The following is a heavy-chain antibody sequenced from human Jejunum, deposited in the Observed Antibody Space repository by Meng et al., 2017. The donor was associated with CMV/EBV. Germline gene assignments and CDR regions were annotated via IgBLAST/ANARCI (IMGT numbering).Heavy chain of an antibody. CDR3: ARDYRRGDGSG. J-gene: IGHJ4*02. D-gene: IGHD2-21*02. V-gene: IGHV3-21*01. CDR1: GFTFRTST. Sequence: AASGFTFRTSTLHWVRPAPGKGLEWVSSITSSSTYIYYADSAKGRFTISRDNAKNSLYLQMNSLRADDTAVYYCARDYRRGDGSGWGQGTLVTVSS. CDR2: ITSSSTYI.